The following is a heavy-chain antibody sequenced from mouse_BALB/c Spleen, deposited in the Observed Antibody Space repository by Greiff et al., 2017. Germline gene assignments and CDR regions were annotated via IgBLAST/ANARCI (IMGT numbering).Heavy chain of an antibody. Sequence: VQLKESGPSLVKPSQTLSLTCSVTGDSITSGYWNWIRKFPGNKLEYMGYISYSGSTYYNPSLKSRISITRDTSKNQYYLQLNSVTTEDTATYYCARYGYYGSRHFDVWGAGTTVTVSS. CDR2: ISYSGST. CDR1: GDSITSGY. D-gene: IGHD1-1*01. CDR3: ARYGYYGSRHFDV. J-gene: IGHJ1*01. V-gene: IGHV3-8*02.